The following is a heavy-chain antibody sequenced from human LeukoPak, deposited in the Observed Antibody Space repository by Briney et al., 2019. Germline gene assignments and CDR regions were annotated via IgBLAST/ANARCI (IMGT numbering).Heavy chain of an antibody. CDR1: GYTFTSYD. V-gene: IGHV1-8*03. CDR2: MNPNSGNT. D-gene: IGHD6-6*01. Sequence: ASVKVSCKASGYTFTSYDINWVRQATGQGLEWMGWMNPNSGNTGYAQKFQGRVTITRNTFISTAYMELSSLRSEDTAVYYCARGREYSSSFYYYYYYMDVWGKGTTVTVSS. J-gene: IGHJ6*03. CDR3: ARGREYSSSFYYYYYYMDV.